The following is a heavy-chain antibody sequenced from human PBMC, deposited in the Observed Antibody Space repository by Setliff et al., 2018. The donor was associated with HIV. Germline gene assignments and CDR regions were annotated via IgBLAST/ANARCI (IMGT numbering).Heavy chain of an antibody. V-gene: IGHV1-3*02. Sequence: ASVKVSCKASGYIFTRYAMHWVRQAPGQRLEWMGWSNAGNANTKYSQEFQGRVTIARDTSASTAHMELSSLRSEDMAVYYCARSQINLVRGVVHYFDYWGQGTLVTVSS. CDR1: GYIFTRYA. D-gene: IGHD3-10*01. CDR3: ARSQINLVRGVVHYFDY. J-gene: IGHJ4*02. CDR2: SNAGNANT.